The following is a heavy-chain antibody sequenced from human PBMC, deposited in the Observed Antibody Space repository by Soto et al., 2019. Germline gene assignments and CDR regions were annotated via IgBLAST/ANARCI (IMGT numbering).Heavy chain of an antibody. Sequence: SGPTLVNPTQTLTLTCSFSGFSLYTRGVGVGWVRQPPGKALEWLALLYWDNTRRYSPSLKNSLTIAKGTSENQVVLTMTNMEPEDTGTYYCARYTTDTYFDAWGKGTTLTVSS. CDR1: GFSLYTRGVG. CDR2: LYWDNTR. CDR3: ARYTTDTYFDA. J-gene: IGHJ6*04. V-gene: IGHV2-5*02. D-gene: IGHD3-16*02.